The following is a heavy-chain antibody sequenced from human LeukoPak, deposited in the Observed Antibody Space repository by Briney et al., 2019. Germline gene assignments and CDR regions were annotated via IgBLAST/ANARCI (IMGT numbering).Heavy chain of an antibody. Sequence: GGSLRLSCAASGFTFSNYWMTWVRQAPGKGLVWVANINRDGSERYYVDSVKGRFTISRDDAKSSLYLQMNSLRAEDTAVYYCARRNAMDVWGQGTTVIVFS. J-gene: IGHJ6*02. CDR1: GFTFSNYW. CDR2: INRDGSER. CDR3: ARRNAMDV. V-gene: IGHV3-7*03.